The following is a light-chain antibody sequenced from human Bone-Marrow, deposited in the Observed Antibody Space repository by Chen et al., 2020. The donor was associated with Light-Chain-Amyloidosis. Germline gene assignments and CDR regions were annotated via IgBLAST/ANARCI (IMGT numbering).Light chain of an antibody. V-gene: IGLV3-21*02. CDR1: NVGSTS. CDR3: QVWDRSSDRPV. J-gene: IGLJ3*02. Sequence: SYVLTQPSSVSVAPGQTATLACGGNNVGSTSVNWYQPTPGQAPLLVVYDDSDRPSGIPGRLSGSNSGNTATLTISRVEAGDEADYYCQVWDRSSDRPVFGGGTKLTVL. CDR2: DDS.